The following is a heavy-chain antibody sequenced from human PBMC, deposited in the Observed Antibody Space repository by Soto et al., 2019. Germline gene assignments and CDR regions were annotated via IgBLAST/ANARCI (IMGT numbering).Heavy chain of an antibody. J-gene: IGHJ4*02. CDR2: TYYRSKWYN. CDR1: GDSVTSNSAA. V-gene: IGHV6-1*01. CDR3: ARDSPPESTYYDSSGDYPAFDY. Sequence: SQTLSLTCAISGDSVTSNSAACNWIRHSPSRGLECQGRTYYRSKWYNVYAVSVKSRITIIPDTSKNQFSLQLNSVTPEDTAVYYFARDSPPESTYYDSSGDYPAFDYWGQGTLVTVSS. D-gene: IGHD3-22*01.